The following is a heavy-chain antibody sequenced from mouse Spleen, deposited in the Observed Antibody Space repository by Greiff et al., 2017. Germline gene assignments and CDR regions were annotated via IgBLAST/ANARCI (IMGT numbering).Heavy chain of an antibody. D-gene: IGHD1-2*01. V-gene: IGHV1-50*01. J-gene: IGHJ3*01. Sequence: QVQLQQPGAELVKPGASVKLSCKASGYTFTSYWMQWVKQRPGQGLEWIGEIDPSDSYTNYNQKFKGKATLTVDTSSSTAYMQLSSLTSEDSAVYYCATRGFITTATFAYWGQGTLVTVSA. CDR3: ATRGFITTATFAY. CDR1: GYTFTSYW. CDR2: IDPSDSYT.